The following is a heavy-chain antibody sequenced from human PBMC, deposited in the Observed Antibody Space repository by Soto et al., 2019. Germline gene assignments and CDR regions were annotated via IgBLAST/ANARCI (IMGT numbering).Heavy chain of an antibody. CDR1: GFTFSSYA. Sequence: VQLLESGGGLVQPGGSLRLSCAASGFTFSSYAMSWVRQAPGRGLEWVSAVSAGAISTYYADSVKGRFTISRDNSKNVLYLQMYSLRGDDMALYFCARGANGDYDYWGQGTLVTVSS. V-gene: IGHV3-23*01. CDR3: ARGANGDYDY. CDR2: VSAGAIST. D-gene: IGHD4-17*01. J-gene: IGHJ4*02.